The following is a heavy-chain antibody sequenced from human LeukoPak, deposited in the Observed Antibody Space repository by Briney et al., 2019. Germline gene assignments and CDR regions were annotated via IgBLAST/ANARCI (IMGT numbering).Heavy chain of an antibody. V-gene: IGHV3-23*01. CDR3: AKDPVLGTGWYGFYFDY. D-gene: IGHD6-19*01. CDR1: GFTFSNYA. J-gene: IGHJ4*02. CDR2: ISPSGGST. Sequence: GGSLRLSCATSGFTFSNYAVNWLRQAPGQGLQWVSAISPSGGSTYYADSVKGRFTISRDNSKNTLYLQMNSLRAENTAVNYWAKDPVLGTGWYGFYFDYWGQGTLVTVSS.